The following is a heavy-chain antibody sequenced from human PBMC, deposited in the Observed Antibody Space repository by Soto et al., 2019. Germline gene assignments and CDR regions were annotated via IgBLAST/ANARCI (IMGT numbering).Heavy chain of an antibody. CDR1: GVSGFTLSKYA. Sequence: GGSLRLSCAASGVSGFTLSKYAMSWVRQAPGKGLEWVSTIGGTGDSTKYADSVKGRFTISRDNAKNTLYLQMNSMRAEDTAVYYCARFIAARYYYYYYYGMDVWGQGTTVTV. V-gene: IGHV3-23*01. J-gene: IGHJ6*02. D-gene: IGHD6-6*01. CDR2: IGGTGDST. CDR3: ARFIAARYYYYYYYGMDV.